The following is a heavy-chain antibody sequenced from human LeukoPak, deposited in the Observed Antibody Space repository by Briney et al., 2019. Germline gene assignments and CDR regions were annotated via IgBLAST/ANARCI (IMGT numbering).Heavy chain of an antibody. CDR3: ARYLTATDAFDI. V-gene: IGHV4-59*08. Sequence: PSETLSLTCTVSGGSICSYYWSWIRQPPGGGLEWIGYIYYSGSTKHNPPLKSRVTISVDTSKNQFSLKLSSVAAADTAVYYCARYLTATDAFDIWGQGTMVTASS. CDR1: GGSICSYY. J-gene: IGHJ3*02. D-gene: IGHD2-8*01. CDR2: IYYSGST.